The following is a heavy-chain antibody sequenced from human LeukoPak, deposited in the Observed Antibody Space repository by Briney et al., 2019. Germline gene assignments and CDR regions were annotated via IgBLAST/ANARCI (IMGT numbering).Heavy chain of an antibody. V-gene: IGHV3-7*01. Sequence: PGGSLRLSCAVSGFTFNIYWISWVRQAPGKGLEWVANITPDGSDRYYVDSLKGRVTISRDNTKSSLYLQLNSLRAEDTAVYYCVPGGLAVSGIDYWGQGALVTVSS. CDR3: VPGGLAVSGIDY. J-gene: IGHJ4*02. CDR2: ITPDGSDR. D-gene: IGHD6-19*01. CDR1: GFTFNIYW.